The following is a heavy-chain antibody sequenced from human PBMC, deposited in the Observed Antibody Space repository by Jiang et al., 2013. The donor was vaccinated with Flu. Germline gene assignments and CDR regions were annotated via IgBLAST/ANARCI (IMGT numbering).Heavy chain of an antibody. J-gene: IGHJ6*02. Sequence: VKGRFTISRDNAKNSLYLQMNSLRAEDTAVYYCARDLRDHYTMDVWGQGTTVTVSS. V-gene: IGHV3-21*01. CDR3: ARDLRDHYTMDV.